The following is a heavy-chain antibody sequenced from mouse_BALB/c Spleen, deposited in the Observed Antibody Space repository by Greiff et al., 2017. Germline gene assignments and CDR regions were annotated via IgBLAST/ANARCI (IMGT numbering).Heavy chain of an antibody. CDR2: INPGSGGT. V-gene: IGHV1-54*01. D-gene: IGHD1-1*01. CDR3: ARKGVYYYGSDFAY. Sequence: QVQLKESGAELVRPGTSVKVSCKASGYAFTNYLIEWVKQRPGQGLEWIGVINPGSGGTNYNEKFKGKATLTADKSSSTAYMQLSSLTSDDSAVYFCARKGVYYYGSDFAYWGQGTLVTVSA. CDR1: GYAFTNYL. J-gene: IGHJ3*01.